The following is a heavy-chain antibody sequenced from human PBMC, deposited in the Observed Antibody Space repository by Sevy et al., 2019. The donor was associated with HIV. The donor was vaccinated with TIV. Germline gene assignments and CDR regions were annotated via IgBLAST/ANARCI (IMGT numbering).Heavy chain of an antibody. D-gene: IGHD6-19*01. CDR3: ARDGKVPVPGLYYFDY. Sequence: RGSLRLSCAASGLTFSNDNMNWVRQAPGKGLEWVSFISSESGYIYYADSVKGRFSISRDNAKNSLYLQMNSLRAEDTAVYYCARDGKVPVPGLYYFDYWGHGTLVTVSS. J-gene: IGHJ4*01. V-gene: IGHV3-21*01. CDR1: GLTFSNDN. CDR2: ISSESGYI.